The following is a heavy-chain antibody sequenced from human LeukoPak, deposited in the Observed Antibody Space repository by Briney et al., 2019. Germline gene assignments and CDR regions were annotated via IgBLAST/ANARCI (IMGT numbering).Heavy chain of an antibody. J-gene: IGHJ5*02. CDR1: GGTFSSYA. D-gene: IGHD3-9*01. CDR2: IIPVFGTA. Sequence: GSSVKVSCKASGGTFSSYAISWVRQAPGQGLEGMGGIIPVFGTANYAQKFQGRVTITADESTSTAYMELSSLRSEDTAVYYCARDILTGYSPAYNWFDPWGQGTLVTVSS. V-gene: IGHV1-69*01. CDR3: ARDILTGYSPAYNWFDP.